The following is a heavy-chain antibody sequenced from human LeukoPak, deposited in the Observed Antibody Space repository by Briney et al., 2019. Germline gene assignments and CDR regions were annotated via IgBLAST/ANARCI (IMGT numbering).Heavy chain of an antibody. Sequence: SETLSLTCTVSGGSISSYYWSWVRQPAGKGLEWIGRIYTSGNTNYNPSLKGRVTMSVDTSKNQFSLNLSSVTAADTAVYYCARGGDGSPSPTSWFDPWGQGTLVTVSS. J-gene: IGHJ5*02. CDR3: ARGGDGSPSPTSWFDP. CDR2: IYTSGNT. CDR1: GGSISSYY. V-gene: IGHV4-4*07. D-gene: IGHD7-27*01.